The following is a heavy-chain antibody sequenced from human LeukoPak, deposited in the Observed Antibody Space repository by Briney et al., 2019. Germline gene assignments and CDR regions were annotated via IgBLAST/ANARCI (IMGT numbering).Heavy chain of an antibody. D-gene: IGHD3-10*01. CDR1: GGSFSGYY. J-gene: IGHJ4*02. V-gene: IGHV4-34*01. Sequence: PSETLSLTCAVYGGSFSGYYWSWIRQPPGKGLEWIGEINHSGSTNYNPSLKSRVTISVDTSKNQFSLKLSSVTAADTAVYYCARDRGAMVIFDYWGQGTLVTVSS. CDR2: INHSGST. CDR3: ARDRGAMVIFDY.